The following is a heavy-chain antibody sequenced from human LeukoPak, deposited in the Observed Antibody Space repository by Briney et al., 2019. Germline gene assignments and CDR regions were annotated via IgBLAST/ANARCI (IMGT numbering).Heavy chain of an antibody. D-gene: IGHD3-22*01. CDR2: IYYSGST. CDR1: GGSISSGDYY. Sequence: SETLSLTCTVSGGSISSGDYYWSWIRQPPGKGLEWIGYIYYSGSTYYNPSLKSRVTISVDTSKNQFSLKLSSVTAADTAVYYCARSSMDSSGYHTDFDYWGQGTLVTVSS. CDR3: ARSSMDSSGYHTDFDY. J-gene: IGHJ4*02. V-gene: IGHV4-30-4*01.